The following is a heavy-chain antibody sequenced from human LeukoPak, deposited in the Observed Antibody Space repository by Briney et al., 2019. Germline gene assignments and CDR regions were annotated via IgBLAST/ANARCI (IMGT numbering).Heavy chain of an antibody. CDR3: AKGAPQAYCGGDCSEYFQH. Sequence: GGSLRLSCAASGFTISYYSMNWVRQAPGKGLEWVSYISSSGSTIYYADSVKGRFTISRDNAKNSLYLQMNSLRAEDTAVYYCAKGAPQAYCGGDCSEYFQHWGQGTLVTVSS. J-gene: IGHJ1*01. D-gene: IGHD2-21*02. CDR2: ISSSGSTI. CDR1: GFTISYYS. V-gene: IGHV3-48*01.